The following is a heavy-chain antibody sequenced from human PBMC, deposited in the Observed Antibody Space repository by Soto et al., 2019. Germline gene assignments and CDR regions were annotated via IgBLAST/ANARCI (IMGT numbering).Heavy chain of an antibody. J-gene: IGHJ6*02. CDR2: IYPGDSDT. Sequence: GPSQKISVPCCGNVWTNYWTGWVRQMPGKGVEWMGIIYPGDSDTKYNPSFQGQVTISADKSITTTYLRWTSLKASDTAIYYCAASIFYYGMDVWGQGTTVTVSS. CDR3: AASIFYYGMDV. V-gene: IGHV5-51*02. CDR1: GNVWTNYW.